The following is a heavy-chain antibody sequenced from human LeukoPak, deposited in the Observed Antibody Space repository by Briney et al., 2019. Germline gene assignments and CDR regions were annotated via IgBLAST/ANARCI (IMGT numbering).Heavy chain of an antibody. CDR3: AYIVGVPH. D-gene: IGHD3-22*01. CDR2: LDLGGNT. V-gene: IGHV3-53*01. Sequence: GGSLRLSCAGSGFTVTTHYMSWVRQAPGKGLEWVSTLDLGGNTYYTDSVKGRFTVSRDRSKNTLDLHMQSLRGEDTAVYCAAYIVGVPHWGQGALVTVSS. CDR1: GFTVTTHY. J-gene: IGHJ4*02.